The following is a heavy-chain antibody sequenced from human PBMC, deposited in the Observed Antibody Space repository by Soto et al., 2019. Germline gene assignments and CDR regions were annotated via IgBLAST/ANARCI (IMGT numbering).Heavy chain of an antibody. CDR2: IIPIFGTA. D-gene: IGHD1-26*01. CDR3: ARRYGGNFDY. V-gene: IGHV1-69*13. J-gene: IGHJ4*02. CDR1: GYTFTSYG. Sequence: SVKVSCKASGYTFTSYGISWVRQAPGQGLEWMGGIIPIFGTANYAQKFQGRVTITADESTSTAYMELSSLRSEDTAVNYCARRYGGNFDYWGQGTPVTVSS.